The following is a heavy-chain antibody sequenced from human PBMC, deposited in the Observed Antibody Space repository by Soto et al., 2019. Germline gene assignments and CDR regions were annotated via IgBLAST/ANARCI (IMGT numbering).Heavy chain of an antibody. CDR2: IYYSGSP. Sequence: QLQLQESGPGLVKPSETLSLTCTVSGGSISSSSYYWGWIRQPPGKGLEWIGSIYYSGSPYYNPSPKSRVTISVDTSKNQFSLKLSSVTAADTAVYYCARSRTTVVTLDYWGQGTLVTVSS. V-gene: IGHV4-39*01. CDR3: ARSRTTVVTLDY. CDR1: GGSISSSSYY. J-gene: IGHJ4*02. D-gene: IGHD4-17*01.